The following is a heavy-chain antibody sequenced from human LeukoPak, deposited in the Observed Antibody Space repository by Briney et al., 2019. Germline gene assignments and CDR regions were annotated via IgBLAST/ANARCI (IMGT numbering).Heavy chain of an antibody. J-gene: IGHJ4*02. CDR3: AKAKTRVVGATTGAHGFDY. CDR2: ISFSSGTT. V-gene: IGHV3-48*01. CDR1: GFTFSTYS. D-gene: IGHD1-26*01. Sequence: GGSLRLSCAASGFTFSTYSMNWVRQAPGKGLEWVSSISFSSGTTYYADSVKGRFTISRDNAKNSLSLQMISLRTEDTAVYYCAKAKTRVVGATTGAHGFDYWGQGTLVTVSS.